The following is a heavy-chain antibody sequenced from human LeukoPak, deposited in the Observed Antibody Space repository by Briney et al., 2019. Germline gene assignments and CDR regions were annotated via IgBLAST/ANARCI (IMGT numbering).Heavy chain of an antibody. CDR3: AKPARTDYADY. V-gene: IGHV3-11*01. CDR2: ISSSGSTI. Sequence: GGSLRLSCAASGFTFSDYYMSWIRQAPGKGLEWVSYISSSGSTIYYADSVKGRFTISRDNSKNTLYLQMNSLRAEDTAIYYCAKPARTDYADYWGQGTLVTVSS. D-gene: IGHD1-14*01. J-gene: IGHJ4*02. CDR1: GFTFSDYY.